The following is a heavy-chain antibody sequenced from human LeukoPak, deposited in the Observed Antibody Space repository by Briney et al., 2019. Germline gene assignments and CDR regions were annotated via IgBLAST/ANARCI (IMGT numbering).Heavy chain of an antibody. V-gene: IGHV3-7*03. Sequence: GGSLRLSGGASGFTFSSYWMSWVRQAPGKGLEWVANIKEDGSQKYYVDSVKGRFTISRDNAKNSLYLQMDSLGAEDTAVYYCASGPRYCRSNICYEDYWGQGTLVTVSS. CDR3: ASGPRYCRSNICYEDY. CDR1: GFTFSSYW. J-gene: IGHJ4*02. CDR2: IKEDGSQK. D-gene: IGHD2-2*01.